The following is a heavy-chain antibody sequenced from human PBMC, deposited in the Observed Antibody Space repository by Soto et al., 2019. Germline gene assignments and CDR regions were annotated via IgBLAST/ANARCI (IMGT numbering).Heavy chain of an antibody. CDR1: GGPFGNSA. V-gene: IGHV1-69*01. CDR3: ARLRRDWGDAFDL. Sequence: QVQLVQSGADVKKPGSSVRVSCKTSGGPFGNSAISWVRQAPAQRLEWIGEIIPVFDKANYAQNFQGRLTITADDSTVTVFMQLSSLRSEDTAVYFCARLRRDWGDAFDLWGQGTLVTVSS. J-gene: IGHJ3*01. CDR2: IIPVFDKA. D-gene: IGHD3-16*01.